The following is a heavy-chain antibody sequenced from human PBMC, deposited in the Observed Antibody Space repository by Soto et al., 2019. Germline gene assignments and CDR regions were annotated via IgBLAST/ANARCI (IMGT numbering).Heavy chain of an antibody. CDR2: IYQRGST. CDR3: ARDQADTDMVLDY. Sequence: QVQLQESGPGLVKPSQTLSLTCTVSGDSISSGGYYWTWIRQHPGKGLEWIGYIYQRGSTYYNPSLKSRVTISIDTSKNQFSLNLNSVTAADTAVYYCARDQADTDMVLDYWGQGTLVTVSS. V-gene: IGHV4-31*03. CDR1: GDSISSGGYY. D-gene: IGHD5-18*01. J-gene: IGHJ4*02.